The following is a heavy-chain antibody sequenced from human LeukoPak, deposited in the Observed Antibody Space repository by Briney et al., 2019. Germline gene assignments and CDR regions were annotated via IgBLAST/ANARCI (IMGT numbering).Heavy chain of an antibody. CDR2: INHSGST. J-gene: IGHJ4*02. D-gene: IGHD6-13*01. CDR1: GGSFSGYY. Sequence: PSETLSLTCAVYGGSFSGYYWSWIRQPPGKGLEWIGEINHSGSTNYNPSLKSRVTISVDTSKNQFSLKLSSVTAADTAVYYCARGSRSWYLYWGQGTLVTVSP. V-gene: IGHV4-34*01. CDR3: ARGSRSWYLY.